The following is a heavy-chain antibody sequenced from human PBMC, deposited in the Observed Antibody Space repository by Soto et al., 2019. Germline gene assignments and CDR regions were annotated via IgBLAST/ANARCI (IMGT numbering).Heavy chain of an antibody. CDR3: ARDRYSSSFDNWFDP. V-gene: IGHV3-74*01. J-gene: IGHJ5*02. CDR1: GFTFSSYW. Sequence: GGSLRLSCAASGFTFSSYWMHWVRQAPGKGLVWVSRINSDGSSTSYADSVKGRFTISRDNAKNTLYLQMNSLRAEDTAVYYCARDRYSSSFDNWFDPWGQGTLVTVSS. D-gene: IGHD6-13*01. CDR2: INSDGSST.